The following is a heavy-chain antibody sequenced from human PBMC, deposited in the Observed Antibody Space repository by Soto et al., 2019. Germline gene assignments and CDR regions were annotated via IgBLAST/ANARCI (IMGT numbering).Heavy chain of an antibody. CDR3: ARRSSWSYFDY. V-gene: IGHV1-3*04. Sequence: QVQLVQSGAEVKKPGASVKVSCKASGYTFTSYAIHLVRQAPGQRLEWMGWINTAKDTTKYSQKFQGRVTITSDTSTTIIYMELSSLRSEDTAVYYCARRSSWSYFDYWGQGTLVTVSS. CDR2: INTAKDTT. J-gene: IGHJ4*02. CDR1: GYTFTSYA. D-gene: IGHD6-13*01.